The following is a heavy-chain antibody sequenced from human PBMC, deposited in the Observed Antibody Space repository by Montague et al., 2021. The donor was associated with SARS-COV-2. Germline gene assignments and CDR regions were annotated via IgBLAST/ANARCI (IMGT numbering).Heavy chain of an antibody. CDR1: GISLSTSGVG. CDR2: IYWDDDE. Sequence: PALVTPTQTLTLTCTFSGISLSTSGVGAAWIRQPPGKALERLAPIYWDDDERYSPSMRSRLTITKDTSENQVVLRMTNMDPMDTATYYCAPLGFDSRSYYTTHNWFDPWGQGILVTVSS. J-gene: IGHJ5*02. D-gene: IGHD3-10*01. CDR3: APLGFDSRSYYTTHNWFDP. V-gene: IGHV2-5*02.